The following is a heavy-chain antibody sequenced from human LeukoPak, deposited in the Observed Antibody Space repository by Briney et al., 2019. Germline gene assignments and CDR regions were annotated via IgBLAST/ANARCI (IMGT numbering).Heavy chain of an antibody. V-gene: IGHV1-18*01. CDR3: AREATGTTDSDAFDI. CDR2: ISAYNGNT. D-gene: IGHD1-1*01. Sequence: ASVKVSCKASGYTFTSYGISWVRQAPGQGLEWMGWISAYNGNTNYAQKLQGRVTMTTDTSTSTAYMELRSLRSDDTAVYYCAREATGTTDSDAFDIWGQGTMVTVSS. CDR1: GYTFTSYG. J-gene: IGHJ3*02.